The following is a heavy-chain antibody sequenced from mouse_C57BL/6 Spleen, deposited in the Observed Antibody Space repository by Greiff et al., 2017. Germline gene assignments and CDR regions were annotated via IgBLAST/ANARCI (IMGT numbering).Heavy chain of an antibody. Sequence: VKLVESGPGLVAPSQSLSITCTVSGFSLTSYAISWVRQPPGKGLEWLGVIWTGGGTNYNSALKSSLSNSKDNAKSQVFLKMNSLQTDDTARYYCARDYYGSSSWFAYWGQGTLVTVSA. J-gene: IGHJ3*01. V-gene: IGHV2-9-1*01. CDR2: IWTGGGT. D-gene: IGHD1-1*01. CDR3: ARDYYGSSSWFAY. CDR1: GFSLTSYA.